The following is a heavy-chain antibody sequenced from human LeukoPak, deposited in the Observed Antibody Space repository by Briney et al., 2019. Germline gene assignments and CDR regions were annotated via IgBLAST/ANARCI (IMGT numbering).Heavy chain of an antibody. J-gene: IGHJ4*02. D-gene: IGHD2-15*01. CDR2: INPSGGST. V-gene: IGHV1-46*01. CDR3: AREGLYCSGGSCYSAYYFDY. CDR1: GYTFTSYY. Sequence: ASVKVSCKASGYTFTSYYMHWARQAPGQGLEWMGIINPSGGSTSYAQKFQGRVTMTRDTSTSTVYMELSSLRSEDTAVYYCAREGLYCSGGSCYSAYYFDYWGQGTLVTVSS.